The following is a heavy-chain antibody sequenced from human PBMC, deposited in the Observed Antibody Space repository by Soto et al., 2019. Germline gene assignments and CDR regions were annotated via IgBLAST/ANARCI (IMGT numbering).Heavy chain of an antibody. CDR1: GGSFSGYY. CDR3: ARRITQGGWFDP. V-gene: IGHV4-34*01. CDR2: INHSGST. D-gene: IGHD3-16*01. J-gene: IGHJ5*02. Sequence: PSETLSLTCAVYGGSFSGYYWSWIRQPPGKGLEWIGEINHSGSTNYNPSLKSRVTISVDTSKNQFSLKLSSATAADTAVYYCARRITQGGWFDPWGQGTLVTVSS.